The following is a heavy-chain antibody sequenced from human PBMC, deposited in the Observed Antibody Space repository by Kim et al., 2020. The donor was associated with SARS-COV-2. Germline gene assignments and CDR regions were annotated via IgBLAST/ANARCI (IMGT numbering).Heavy chain of an antibody. D-gene: IGHD6-19*01. J-gene: IGHJ6*02. CDR1: GGSIISYY. Sequence: SETLSLTCTVSGGSIISYYWSWIRQPPGKVLEWIGYIYYSGSTNFNPSLISRVTLSVDTSKNQFSLTLSSVTAADTGVYYCARHSSGWFPHTCYGMDVWGQGTTVTVSS. CDR3: ARHSSGWFPHTCYGMDV. CDR2: IYYSGST. V-gene: IGHV4-59*08.